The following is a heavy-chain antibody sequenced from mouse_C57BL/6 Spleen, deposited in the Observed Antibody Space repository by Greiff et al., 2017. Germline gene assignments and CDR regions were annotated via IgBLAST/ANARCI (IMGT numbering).Heavy chain of an antibody. CDR2: INPSTGGT. V-gene: IGHV1-42*01. J-gene: IGHJ3*01. D-gene: IGHD4-1*02. CDR1: GYSFTGYY. Sequence: DVKLQESGPELVKPGASVKISCKASGYSFTGYYMNWVKQSPEKSLEWIGEINPSTGGTTSNQKFKAKATLTVDKSSSTAYMQLKSLTSEDSAVYYCARSPTAWFAYWGQGTLVTVSA. CDR3: ARSPTAWFAY.